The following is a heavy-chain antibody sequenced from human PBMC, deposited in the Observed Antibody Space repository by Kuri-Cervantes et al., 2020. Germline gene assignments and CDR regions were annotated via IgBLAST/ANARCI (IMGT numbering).Heavy chain of an antibody. CDR2: ISGSGGST. V-gene: IGHV3-23*01. CDR1: GFNFRSYA. Sequence: LTFAASGFNFRSYAMSWVRPAPGKGLEWVSAISGSGGSTYYADSLKGRFTISRDNSKNTLYLQMNSLRAEDTAVYYCAKEHLAQNTPPYYDILTGYGDDAFDIWGQGTMVTVSS. CDR3: AKEHLAQNTPPYYDILTGYGDDAFDI. J-gene: IGHJ3*02. D-gene: IGHD3-9*01.